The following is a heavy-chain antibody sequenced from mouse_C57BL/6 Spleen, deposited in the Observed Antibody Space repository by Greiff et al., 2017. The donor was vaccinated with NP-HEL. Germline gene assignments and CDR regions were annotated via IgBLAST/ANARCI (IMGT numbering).Heavy chain of an antibody. V-gene: IGHV1-55*01. CDR1: GYTFTSYW. Sequence: QVQLQQSGAELVKPGASVKMSCKASGYTFTSYWITWVKQRPGQGLEWIGDIYPGSGSTNYNEKFKSKATLTVDTSSSTAYMQLSSLTSEDSAVYYCARGGLYGNSWFAYWGQGTLVTVSA. CDR3: ARGGLYGNSWFAY. J-gene: IGHJ3*01. CDR2: IYPGSGST. D-gene: IGHD2-1*01.